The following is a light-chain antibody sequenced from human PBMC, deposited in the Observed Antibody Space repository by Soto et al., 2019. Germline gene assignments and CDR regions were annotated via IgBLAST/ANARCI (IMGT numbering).Light chain of an antibody. Sequence: QSALAQPASVSGSRGQSITISCTGTSSDDGRYNYVSWYQQHPGKAPKLMIYDVNNRPSGVSNRFSGSKSGNTASLTISGLQAEDEADYYCSSYTSSSTRVVFGGGTKLTVL. CDR2: DVN. CDR3: SSYTSSSTRVV. J-gene: IGLJ2*01. CDR1: SSDDGRYNY. V-gene: IGLV2-14*01.